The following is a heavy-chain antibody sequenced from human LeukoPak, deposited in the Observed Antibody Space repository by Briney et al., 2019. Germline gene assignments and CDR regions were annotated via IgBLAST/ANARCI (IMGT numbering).Heavy chain of an antibody. D-gene: IGHD6-13*01. CDR3: AKRGYTSSWYIMDY. Sequence: PGGSLRLSCAASGFSFSSYEMNWIRQAPGKGLEWVSHISSDGRVGRYVDSVKGRFTISRDNSKNTVYLQVNSLRPEDTAVYYCAKRGYTSSWYIMDYWGQGSLVTVSS. V-gene: IGHV3-48*03. J-gene: IGHJ4*02. CDR2: ISSDGRVG. CDR1: GFSFSSYE.